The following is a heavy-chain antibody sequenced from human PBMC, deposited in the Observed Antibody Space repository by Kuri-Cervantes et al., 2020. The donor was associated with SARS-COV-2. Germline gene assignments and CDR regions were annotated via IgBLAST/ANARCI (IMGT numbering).Heavy chain of an antibody. CDR1: GYSISSGYY. V-gene: IGHV4-38-2*02. CDR3: ARHSYDFWSGSEPFDY. D-gene: IGHD3-3*01. CDR2: IYYSGST. Sequence: SETLSLTCTVSGYSISSGYYWGWIRQPPGKGLEWIGSIYYSGSTYYNPSLKSRVTISVDTSKNQFSLKLSSVTAADTAVYYCARHSYDFWSGSEPFDYWGQGTLVTVSS. J-gene: IGHJ4*02.